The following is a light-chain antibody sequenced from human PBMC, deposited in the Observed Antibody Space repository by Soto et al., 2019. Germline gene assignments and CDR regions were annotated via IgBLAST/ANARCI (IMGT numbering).Light chain of an antibody. CDR2: RTS. V-gene: IGKV3-15*01. J-gene: IGKJ5*01. CDR3: QQYNDWPIT. Sequence: EIVLTQSPATLSVSPAKRATLSCRASQSVNSLLAWYQQKNGQAPRLLIYRTSTRAAGIPARFSGSGYGTEFNLTISSLQSEDFAVYYCQQYNDWPITLGQGTRLEIK. CDR1: QSVNSL.